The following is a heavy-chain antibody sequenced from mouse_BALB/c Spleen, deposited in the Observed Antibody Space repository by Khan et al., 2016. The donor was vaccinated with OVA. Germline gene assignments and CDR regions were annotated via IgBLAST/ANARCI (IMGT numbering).Heavy chain of an antibody. Sequence: QVQLKASGPGLVQPSQSLSITCTVSGFSLDKYSVHWIRQSPGKGLEWLGVIWSAGSTDYNAAFISRLTITKDNSRSQVFFKVNSLQPNDTAIYXCARRGYDYGRGALFAYWGQGTLVTVSA. CDR1: GFSLDKYS. CDR3: ARRGYDYGRGALFAY. CDR2: IWSAGST. J-gene: IGHJ3*01. V-gene: IGHV2-2*02. D-gene: IGHD2-4*01.